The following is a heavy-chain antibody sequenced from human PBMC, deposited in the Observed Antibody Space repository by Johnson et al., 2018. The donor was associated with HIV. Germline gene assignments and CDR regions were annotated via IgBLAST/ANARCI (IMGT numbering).Heavy chain of an antibody. CDR3: AREQWADAFDI. Sequence: QVQLVESGGGVVQPGRSLRLSCVASGFTFSNYGMHWVRQAPGKGLEWVAVVWYDGSNKYYADSVKGRFTIFRDNSENTLYLQMNRLRAEDTAVYFCAREQWADAFDIWGQGTMVTVSS. CDR1: GFTFSNYG. V-gene: IGHV3-33*01. D-gene: IGHD6-19*01. CDR2: VWYDGSNK. J-gene: IGHJ3*02.